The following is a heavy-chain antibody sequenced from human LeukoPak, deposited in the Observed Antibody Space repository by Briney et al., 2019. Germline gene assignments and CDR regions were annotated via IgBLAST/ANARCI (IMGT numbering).Heavy chain of an antibody. CDR2: ISYDGTNK. J-gene: IGHJ4*02. CDR1: GFTFSSYA. Sequence: PGRSLRLSCAASGFTFSSYAMHWVRQAPGKGLEWVAVISYDGTNKYYADSVKGRFTISRDNSKNTLYLQMNSLRAEDTAVYYCERGTMIVVEYWGQGTLVTVSS. D-gene: IGHD3-22*01. CDR3: ERGTMIVVEY. V-gene: IGHV3-30-3*01.